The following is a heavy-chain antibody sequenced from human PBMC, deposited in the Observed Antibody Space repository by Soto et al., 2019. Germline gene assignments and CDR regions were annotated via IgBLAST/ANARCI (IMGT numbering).Heavy chain of an antibody. CDR3: AKSGSSGWYGWFDP. CDR2: IYWNDDK. CDR1: GFSLRTSGGG. V-gene: IGHV2-5*01. J-gene: IGHJ5*02. Sequence: SGPALVNPTQPLTLTCIFSGFSLRTSGGGVGWIRQPPGKALEWLGFIYWNDDKRYSPSLKSRLTITKDTSKNQVVLTMTNMDPVDTATYYCAKSGSSGWYGWFDPWGQGTLVTVSS. D-gene: IGHD6-19*01.